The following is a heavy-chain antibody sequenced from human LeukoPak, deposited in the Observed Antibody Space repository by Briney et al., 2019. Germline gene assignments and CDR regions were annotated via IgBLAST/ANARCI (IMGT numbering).Heavy chain of an antibody. CDR2: IYYSGST. V-gene: IGHV4-39*01. Sequence: PSETLSLTCTVSGGSISSSSYYWGWIRQPPGKGLEWIGSIYYSGSTYYNPSLKSRVTISVDTSKNQFSLKLSSVTAADTAVYYCASRASGSYQRDYYGMDVWGQGTTVTVSS. CDR1: GGSISSSSYY. J-gene: IGHJ6*02. D-gene: IGHD1-26*01. CDR3: ASRASGSYQRDYYGMDV.